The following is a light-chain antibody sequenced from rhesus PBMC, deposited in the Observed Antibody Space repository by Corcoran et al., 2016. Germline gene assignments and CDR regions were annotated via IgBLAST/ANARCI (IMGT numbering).Light chain of an antibody. CDR3: LQYSSSPFT. V-gene: IGKV1-22*01. J-gene: IGKJ3*01. CDR1: QGISSW. CDR2: AAS. Sequence: DIQMIQSPSSLSASVGDKVTIICHASQGISSWLAWYQQKPGKAPKLLIYAASRLQCGVPARSSGIGSGTDYSLTISSLQSEDCATYYCLQYSSSPFTFGPGTKLDIK.